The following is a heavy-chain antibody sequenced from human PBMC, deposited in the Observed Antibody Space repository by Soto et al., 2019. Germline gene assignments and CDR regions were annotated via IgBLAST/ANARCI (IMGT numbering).Heavy chain of an antibody. CDR1: GFTFSSYE. Sequence: VGSLRLSCAASGFTFSSYEMNWVRQAPGKGLEWVSYISSSGSTIYYADSVKGRFTISRDNAKNSLYLQMNSLRAEDTAVYYCARDGGPKTGSGWPNWFDLWGQGTLVTVSS. CDR3: ARDGGPKTGSGWPNWFDL. J-gene: IGHJ5*02. D-gene: IGHD6-19*01. CDR2: ISSSGSTI. V-gene: IGHV3-48*03.